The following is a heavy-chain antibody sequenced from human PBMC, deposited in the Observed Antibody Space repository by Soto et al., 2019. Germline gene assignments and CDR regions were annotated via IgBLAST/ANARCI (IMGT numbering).Heavy chain of an antibody. J-gene: IGHJ4*02. D-gene: IGHD2-21*01. V-gene: IGHV3-23*01. CDR2: ISGSGGST. CDR3: ARHSCGGDCNLSHY. Sequence: PGGSLRLSCAASGFTFSSYAMSWVRQAPGKGLEWVSAISGSGGSTYYADSVKGRFTISRDNSKNTLYLQMNSLRAEDTAVYYCARHSCGGDCNLSHYWGQGTLVTVSS. CDR1: GFTFSSYA.